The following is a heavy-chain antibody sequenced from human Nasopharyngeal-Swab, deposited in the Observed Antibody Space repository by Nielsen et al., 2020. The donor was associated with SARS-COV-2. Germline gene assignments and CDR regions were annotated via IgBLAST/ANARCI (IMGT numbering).Heavy chain of an antibody. Sequence: GESLKISCAASGFTFSSYAMHWVRQAPGKGLEWVAVISYDGSNKYYADSVKGRFTISRDNSKNTLYLQMNSLRAEDMAVYYCARGKYYDILTGYADAFDIWGQGTMVTVSS. CDR2: ISYDGSNK. J-gene: IGHJ3*02. CDR3: ARGKYYDILTGYADAFDI. V-gene: IGHV3-30-3*01. CDR1: GFTFSSYA. D-gene: IGHD3-9*01.